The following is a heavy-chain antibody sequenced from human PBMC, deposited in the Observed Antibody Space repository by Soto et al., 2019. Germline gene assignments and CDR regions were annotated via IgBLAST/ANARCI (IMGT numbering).Heavy chain of an antibody. V-gene: IGHV3-11*06. CDR2: ISSSSSYT. CDR3: ARVGGKYSNYGFG. CDR1: GFTFSDYY. Sequence: PGGSLRLSCAASGFTFSDYYMSWIRQAPGKGLEWVSYISSSSSYTNYADSVKGRFTISRGNAKNSLYLQMNSLRAEDTAVYYCARVGGKYSNYGFGWRQGTLVTVSS. D-gene: IGHD4-4*01. J-gene: IGHJ4*02.